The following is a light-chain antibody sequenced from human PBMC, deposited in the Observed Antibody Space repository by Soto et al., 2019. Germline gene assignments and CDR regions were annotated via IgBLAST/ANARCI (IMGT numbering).Light chain of an antibody. J-gene: IGKJ2*01. CDR3: QQYGYAPYT. Sequence: EVFLTQSPGTLPLSPGERATLSCRASQSLSSSQLAWYQQKPGQAPRLFIYGASSRATGIPDRFRGSGAGTDFTLTISRLEPEDFAVYFCQQYGYAPYTFGQGTKLEIK. CDR2: GAS. CDR1: QSLSSSQ. V-gene: IGKV3-20*01.